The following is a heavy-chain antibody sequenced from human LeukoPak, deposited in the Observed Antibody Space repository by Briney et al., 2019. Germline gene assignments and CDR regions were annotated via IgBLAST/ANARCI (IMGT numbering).Heavy chain of an antibody. CDR2: IWYDGSNK. V-gene: IGHV3-33*06. J-gene: IGHJ4*02. Sequence: PGGSLRLSCAASGFTFSSYGMHWVRQAPGKGLEWVAVIWYDGSNKYYAGSVKGRFTISRDNSKNTLYLQMNSLRAEDTAVYYCAKDYNSNYVDYWGQGTLVTVSS. D-gene: IGHD1-1*01. CDR1: GFTFSSYG. CDR3: AKDYNSNYVDY.